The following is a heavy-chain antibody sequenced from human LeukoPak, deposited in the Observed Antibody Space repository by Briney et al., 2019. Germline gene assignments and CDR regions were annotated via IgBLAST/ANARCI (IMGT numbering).Heavy chain of an antibody. CDR3: VKDRTGTYTLDY. J-gene: IGHJ4*02. V-gene: IGHV3-30-3*01. CDR1: GFTFSNYA. D-gene: IGHD3-10*01. CDR2: ISDDGSRQ. Sequence: PGRSLRLSCAATGFTFSNYAIHWGRQAPGKGLEWVAFISDDGSRQHYADSVKGRFTISRDNSKNTLNLQMNSLRAEDTAVYYCVKDRTGTYTLDYWGQGILVTVSS.